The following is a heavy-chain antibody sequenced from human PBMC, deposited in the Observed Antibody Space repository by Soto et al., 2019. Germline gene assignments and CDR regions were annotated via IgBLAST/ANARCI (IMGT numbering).Heavy chain of an antibody. CDR1: GFTFSSYG. J-gene: IGHJ4*02. CDR2: IWYDGSNK. V-gene: IGHV3-33*01. CDR3: ARGSRDFWSGYPIDY. D-gene: IGHD3-3*01. Sequence: GGSLRLSCAASGFTFSSYGMHWVRQAPGKGLEWVAVIWYDGSNKYYADSVKGRFTISRDNSKNTLYLQMNSLRAEDTAVYYCARGSRDFWSGYPIDYWGQGTLVTVS.